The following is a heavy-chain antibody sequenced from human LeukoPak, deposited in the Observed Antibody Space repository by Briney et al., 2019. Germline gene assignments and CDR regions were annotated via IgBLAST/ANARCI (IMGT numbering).Heavy chain of an antibody. Sequence: ASVKVSCKASGYTFTGYYMHWVRQAPGQGLEWMGRINPNSGGTNYAQTFQGRVTMTRDTSITTAYLEVSSLRSDDTAVYYCARGGFWSGYPHDAFDIWGQGTMVTVSS. J-gene: IGHJ3*02. V-gene: IGHV1-2*06. CDR3: ARGGFWSGYPHDAFDI. CDR2: INPNSGGT. CDR1: GYTFTGYY. D-gene: IGHD3-3*01.